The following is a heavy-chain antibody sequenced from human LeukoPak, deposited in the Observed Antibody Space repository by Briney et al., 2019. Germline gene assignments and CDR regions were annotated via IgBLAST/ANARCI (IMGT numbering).Heavy chain of an antibody. D-gene: IGHD3-3*01. CDR3: AKDLRFLEWLSDNTYDY. Sequence: GGSLRLSCAASGFTFSSYAMSWVRQAPGKGLEWVSAISGSGGSTYYADSVKGRFTISRDNSKNTLYLQMNSLRAEDTAVYYCAKDLRFLEWLSDNTYDYWGQGTLVTVSS. CDR2: ISGSGGST. V-gene: IGHV3-23*01. J-gene: IGHJ4*02. CDR1: GFTFSSYA.